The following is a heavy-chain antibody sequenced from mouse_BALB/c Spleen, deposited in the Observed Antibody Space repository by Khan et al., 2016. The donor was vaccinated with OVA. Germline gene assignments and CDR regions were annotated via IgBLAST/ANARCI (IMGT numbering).Heavy chain of an antibody. V-gene: IGHV1-4*01. D-gene: IGHD2-14*01. Sequence: VQLQESGAELARPGASVKMSCKASGYTFTSYTMHWVKQRPGQGLEWIGYISPSSSYTNYNQKFKDKATLTADKSSSKAYRQLSSLTSEDSAVYYCAREGAYYRSDGWFAYWGQGTLVTVSA. J-gene: IGHJ3*01. CDR1: GYTFTSYT. CDR3: AREGAYYRSDGWFAY. CDR2: ISPSSSYT.